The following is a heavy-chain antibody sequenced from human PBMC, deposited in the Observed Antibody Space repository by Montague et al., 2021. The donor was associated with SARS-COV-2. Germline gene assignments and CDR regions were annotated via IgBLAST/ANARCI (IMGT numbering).Heavy chain of an antibody. J-gene: IGHJ2*01. V-gene: IGHV4-39*01. Sequence: SETLSLTCIVSGGSISSRTYCWGWIRQPPGKGLEWIGSIFYDGSTYYNPSLKSRVTISVDTSKNQFSLNLSSVTAADTAVYYCARHGPNDYYHSRYFDLWGRGTLVTVSS. CDR2: IFYDGST. D-gene: IGHD3-10*01. CDR3: ARHGPNDYYHSRYFDL. CDR1: GGSISSRTYC.